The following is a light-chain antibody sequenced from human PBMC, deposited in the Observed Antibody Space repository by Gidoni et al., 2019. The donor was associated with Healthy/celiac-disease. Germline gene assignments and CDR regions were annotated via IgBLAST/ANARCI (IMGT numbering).Light chain of an antibody. CDR2: EVS. CDR3: SSYTSSSHVV. J-gene: IGLJ2*01. CDR1: SSDVGRYNR. V-gene: IGLV2-18*02. Sequence: QSALTQPPSVSGSPGQSVTISCTGTSSDVGRYNRVSWYQQPPGTAPKLMIYEVSNRPSGVPDRFSGSKSGNTASLNISGLQAEDEADYYCSSYTSSSHVVFGGGTKLTVL.